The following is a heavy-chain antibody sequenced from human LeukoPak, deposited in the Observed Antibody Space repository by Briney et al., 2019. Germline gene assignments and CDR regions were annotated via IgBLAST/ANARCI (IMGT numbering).Heavy chain of an antibody. V-gene: IGHV3-7*01. J-gene: IGHJ3*02. D-gene: IGHD3-3*01. Sequence: GGSLRLSCAASGFTFSSYWMSWVRQAPGKGLEWVANIKQDGSEKYYVDSVKGRFTISRDNAKNSLYLQMNSLRAEDTAVYYCARFITIFGVVTPRAFDIWGQGTMVTVSS. CDR1: GFTFSSYW. CDR2: IKQDGSEK. CDR3: ARFITIFGVVTPRAFDI.